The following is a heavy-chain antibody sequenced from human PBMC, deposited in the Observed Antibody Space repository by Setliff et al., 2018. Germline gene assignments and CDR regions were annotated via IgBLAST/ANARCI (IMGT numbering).Heavy chain of an antibody. J-gene: IGHJ3*02. CDR1: GGSFSGYY. Sequence: SETLSLTCAVYGGSFSGYYWSWIRQPPGKGLEWIGEINHSGSTNYNPSLKSRVTISVDMSKNQFSLKLSSVTAADTAVYYCARSGYYDFWSGFLNDAFDIWGQGTMVTVSS. V-gene: IGHV4-34*01. D-gene: IGHD3-3*01. CDR3: ARSGYYDFWSGFLNDAFDI. CDR2: INHSGST.